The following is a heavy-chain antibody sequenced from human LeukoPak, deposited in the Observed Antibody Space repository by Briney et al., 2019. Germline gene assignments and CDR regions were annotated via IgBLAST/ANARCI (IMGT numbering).Heavy chain of an antibody. CDR3: AKGSRLREAGSYRF. J-gene: IGHJ1*01. CDR1: GGIFGSYA. Sequence: ASVKVSCKVSGGIFGSYAINWVRQAPGQGLEWLDRIIPIFDTPNYAPTFQGRVTISADKSTRTVYMELTSLRSEDTALYYCAKGSRLREAGSYRFWGQGTLVTVSS. D-gene: IGHD3-16*02. CDR2: IIPIFDTP. V-gene: IGHV1-69*06.